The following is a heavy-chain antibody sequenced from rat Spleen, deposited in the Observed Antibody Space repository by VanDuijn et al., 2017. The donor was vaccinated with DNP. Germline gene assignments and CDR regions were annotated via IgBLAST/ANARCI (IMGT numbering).Heavy chain of an antibody. CDR1: GFTFSDYY. Sequence: VQLVESGGGLVQPGRSLKLSCAASGFTFSDYYMAWVRQPPGKGLEWVGAMWSGGSTDYTSTLKSRLSISRDTSKSQVFLKMNSLQTEDTAIYFCARDYYSSSFVYWGQGTLVTVSS. J-gene: IGHJ3*01. CDR3: ARDYYSSSFVY. D-gene: IGHD1-2*01. V-gene: IGHV2-15*01. CDR2: MWSGGST.